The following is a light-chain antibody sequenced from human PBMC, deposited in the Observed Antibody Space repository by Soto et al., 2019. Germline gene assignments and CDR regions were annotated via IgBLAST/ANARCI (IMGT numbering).Light chain of an antibody. Sequence: QSVLTQPASLSGSPGQSSTISCTRTSSDVGGYNYVSWYQHHPGKAPKLIIYDVTNRPSGVSNPFSGSKSGNTASLTISGLQPEDEADYYCSSYTTSNTRQIVFGTGTKVTVL. J-gene: IGLJ1*01. CDR2: DVT. CDR1: SSDVGGYNY. V-gene: IGLV2-14*03. CDR3: SSYTTSNTRQIV.